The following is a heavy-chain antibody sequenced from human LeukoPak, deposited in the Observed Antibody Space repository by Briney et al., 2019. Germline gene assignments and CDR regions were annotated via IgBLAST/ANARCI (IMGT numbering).Heavy chain of an antibody. V-gene: IGHV2-70*04. CDR3: ARVPGYSSSWGFDY. Sequence: SGPTLVNPTQTLTLTCTFSGFSLSTSGMRVSWMRQPPGKALEWLARIDWDDDKFYSTSLKTRLTISKDTSKNQVVLTMTNMDPVDTATYYCARVPGYSSSWGFDYWGQGTPVTVSS. D-gene: IGHD6-13*01. CDR1: GFSLSTSGMR. J-gene: IGHJ4*02. CDR2: IDWDDDK.